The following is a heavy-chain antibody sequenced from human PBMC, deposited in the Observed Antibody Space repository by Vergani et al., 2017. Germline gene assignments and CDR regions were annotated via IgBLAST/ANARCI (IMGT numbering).Heavy chain of an antibody. CDR1: GFPLSNAW. D-gene: IGHD1-26*01. CDR3: ARDGAGTIDFDY. J-gene: IGHJ4*02. Sequence: EVQLVESGGGLVQPGGSLRLSCAASGFPLSNAWIHWVRQGPGKGLEWVSRVGFDGSDTVYADSVKGRFTISKDSAMNTVHLQMTNVRAEDAAVYFCARDGAGTIDFDYWGQGILVTVSS. V-gene: IGHV3-74*01. CDR2: VGFDGSDT.